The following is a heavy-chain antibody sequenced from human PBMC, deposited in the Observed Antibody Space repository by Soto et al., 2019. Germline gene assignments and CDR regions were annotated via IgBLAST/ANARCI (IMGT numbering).Heavy chain of an antibody. D-gene: IGHD3-16*01. V-gene: IGHV3-15*01. CDR1: GFTFSNAW. CDR3: TTGSDYVLSLYGMDV. CDR2: IKSKTDGGTT. Sequence: EVQLVESGGGLVKPGGSLRLSCAAYGFTFSNAWMSWVRQAPGQGLEWVGRIKSKTDGGTTDYAAPVKGRFTISRDDSTNTLYLQMNSLKTEDTAVYYCTTGSDYVLSLYGMDVWGQGTTVTVSS. J-gene: IGHJ6*02.